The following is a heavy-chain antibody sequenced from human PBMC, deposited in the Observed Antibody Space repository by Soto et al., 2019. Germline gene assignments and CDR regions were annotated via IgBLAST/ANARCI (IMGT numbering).Heavy chain of an antibody. J-gene: IGHJ6*02. CDR2: IIPIFGTA. V-gene: IGHV1-69*06. Sequence: TVRVSCKASGGTFSSYAISWVRQAPGQGLEWMGGIIPIFGTANYAQKFQGRVTITADKSTSTAYMELSSLRSEDTAVYYCAISVSCSGSHYYYYVMDFCGQGTSDTGS. D-gene: IGHD3-10*02. CDR3: AISVSCSGSHYYYYVMDF. CDR1: GGTFSSYA.